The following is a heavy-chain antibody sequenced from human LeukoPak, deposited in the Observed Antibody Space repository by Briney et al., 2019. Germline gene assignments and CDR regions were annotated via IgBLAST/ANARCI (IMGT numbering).Heavy chain of an antibody. D-gene: IGHD3-22*01. CDR1: VGAISSYY. V-gene: IGHV4-59*01. CDR2: IYYSGGT. J-gene: IGHJ4*02. Sequence: SETLSLTCTVSVGAISSYYWSWIRQPPGKGLEWIGYIYYSGGTKYNPSLMSRVTISVDRAQNQFSLSLSSVTAADTAVYYCARDGLYDSSGYYRDSWGQGTLVIVSS. CDR3: ARDGLYDSSGYYRDS.